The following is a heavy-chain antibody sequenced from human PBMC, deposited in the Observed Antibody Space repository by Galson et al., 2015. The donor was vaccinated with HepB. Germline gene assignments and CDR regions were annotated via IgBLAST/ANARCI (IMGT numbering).Heavy chain of an antibody. CDR1: GYSFTSYW. J-gene: IGHJ4*02. Sequence: QSGAAAKKPGESLKISCKGSGYSFTSYWIGWVRQMPGKGLEWMGIMYPGGSDTRSSPSFQGQVTISAEKSLGTPYLQWSSLKASDTAMYYCARTYYYDSSGYYFDYWGQGTLVTVSS. V-gene: IGHV5-51*03. D-gene: IGHD3-22*01. CDR2: MYPGGSDT. CDR3: ARTYYYDSSGYYFDY.